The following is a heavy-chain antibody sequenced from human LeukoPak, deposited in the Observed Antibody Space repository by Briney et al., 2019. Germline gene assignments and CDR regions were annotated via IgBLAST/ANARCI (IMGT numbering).Heavy chain of an antibody. J-gene: IGHJ4*02. CDR3: AKERDYYYDSSGYFDY. CDR1: GFTFSSYA. Sequence: GGSLRLSCAASGFTFSSYAVSWVRQAPGKGLEWVSAISGSGGSTYYADSVKGRFTISRDNSKNTLYLQMNSLRAEDTAVYYCAKERDYYYDSSGYFDYWGQGTLVTVSS. D-gene: IGHD3-22*01. CDR2: ISGSGGST. V-gene: IGHV3-23*01.